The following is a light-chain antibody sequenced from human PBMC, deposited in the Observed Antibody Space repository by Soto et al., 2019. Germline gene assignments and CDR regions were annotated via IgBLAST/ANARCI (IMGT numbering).Light chain of an antibody. V-gene: IGLV3-21*01. Sequence: SYELTQPPSVSVAPGKTARITCGGNNIGSKSVHWYQQKPGQAPVLVIYYDSDRPSGIPERFSGSKSGTSASLAITGLQAEDEADYYCQSYDSSLSGLYVVFGGGTKLTVL. CDR1: NIGSKS. J-gene: IGLJ2*01. CDR3: QSYDSSLSGLYVV. CDR2: YDS.